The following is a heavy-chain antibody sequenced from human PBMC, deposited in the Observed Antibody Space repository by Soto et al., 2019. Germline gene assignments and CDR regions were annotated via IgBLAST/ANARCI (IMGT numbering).Heavy chain of an antibody. CDR2: IFVSSTTI. D-gene: IGHD3-9*01. J-gene: IGHJ4*02. CDR1: GVTFSSYS. CDR3: ARDRDWAFDY. V-gene: IGHV3-48*04. Sequence: GGSLRLSCVASGVTFSSYSMVWVRQAPGKGLEWISYIFVSSTTIYYADSVKGRFTVSRDNAQNSLFLLMNSLRVEDTAVYYCARDRDWAFDYWGRGTLVTVSS.